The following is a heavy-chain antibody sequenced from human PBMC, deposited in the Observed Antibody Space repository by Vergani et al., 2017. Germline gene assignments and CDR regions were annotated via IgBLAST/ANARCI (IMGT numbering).Heavy chain of an antibody. J-gene: IGHJ6*02. CDR1: GFTFSSYW. Sequence: EVQLVESGGGSVQPGGSLRLSCAASGFTFSSYWMHWVRHTPEKGLVWVSRINTDGSWTTYADSVKGRFTISRDNAKNTLYLQMNSLRVEDTAVYYCARGKDCGGSSCNGSPYYGLDLWGQGTTVTVSS. CDR3: ARGKDCGGSSCNGSPYYGLDL. V-gene: IGHV3-74*01. CDR2: INTDGSWT. D-gene: IGHD2-15*01.